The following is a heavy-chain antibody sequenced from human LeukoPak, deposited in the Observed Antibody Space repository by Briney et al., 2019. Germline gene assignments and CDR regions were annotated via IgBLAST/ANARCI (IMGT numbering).Heavy chain of an antibody. J-gene: IGHJ4*02. CDR1: GGTFSSYA. D-gene: IGHD2-2*01. CDR2: IIPILGIA. Sequence: ASVKVSCTASGGTFSSYAISWVRQAPGQGLEWMGRIIPILGIANYAQKFQGRVTITADKSTSTAYMELSSLRSEDTAVYYCARVSPSGYCSSTSCYSTSIDYWGQGTLVTVSS. CDR3: ARVSPSGYCSSTSCYSTSIDY. V-gene: IGHV1-69*04.